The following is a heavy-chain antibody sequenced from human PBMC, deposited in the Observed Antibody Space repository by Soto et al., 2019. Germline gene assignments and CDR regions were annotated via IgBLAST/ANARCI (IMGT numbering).Heavy chain of an antibody. CDR2: ISSGVGTT. Sequence: PGGALRVSCAASRFLFSDYYMSCLRRTPWRGLEGVSFISSGVGTTYYADSVRGRFTISRDNAKNSLYLQMNSLRAEDSAVYYCARDALSIPLKYYFDFWGRGT. J-gene: IGHJ4*01. CDR1: RFLFSDYY. CDR3: ARDALSIPLKYYFDF. V-gene: IGHV3-11*01. D-gene: IGHD2-21*01.